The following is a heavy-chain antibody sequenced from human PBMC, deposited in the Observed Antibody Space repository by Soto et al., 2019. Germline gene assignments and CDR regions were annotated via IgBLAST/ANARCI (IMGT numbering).Heavy chain of an antibody. D-gene: IGHD3-9*01. CDR2: ISSSSYI. CDR3: AGDYDILTGPAKYYFDY. Sequence: GGSLRLSCGASGFTFSSYSMNWVRQAPGKGLEWVSSISSSSYIYYADSVKGRFTISRDNAKNSLYLQMNSLRAEDTAVYYCAGDYDILTGPAKYYFDYWGQGTQVTVSS. CDR1: GFTFSSYS. J-gene: IGHJ4*02. V-gene: IGHV3-21*01.